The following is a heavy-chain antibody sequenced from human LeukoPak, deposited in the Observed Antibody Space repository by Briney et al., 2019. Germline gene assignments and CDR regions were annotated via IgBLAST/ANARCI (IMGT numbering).Heavy chain of an antibody. CDR1: GFTVFSNY. D-gene: IGHD2-2*01. CDR3: ARGGGQLPFDY. J-gene: IGHJ4*02. Sequence: GGSLRLSCAASGFTVFSNYMGWVRQAPGKGLEWVSIIYSGGSTYYADSVKGRFTISRDNSKNTLYLQMNSLRAEDTAVFYCARGGGQLPFDYWGQGTQVTVSS. V-gene: IGHV3-66*01. CDR2: IYSGGST.